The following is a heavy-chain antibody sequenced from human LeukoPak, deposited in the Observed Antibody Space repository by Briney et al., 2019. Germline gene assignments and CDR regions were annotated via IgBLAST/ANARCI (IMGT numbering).Heavy chain of an antibody. CDR2: IYYSGST. J-gene: IGHJ4*02. CDR3: AREDCSSTSCYCLN. CDR1: GGSISSYY. V-gene: IGHV4-59*01. D-gene: IGHD2-2*01. Sequence: SETLSLTCTVSGGSISSYYWSWIRQPPGKGLEWIGYIYYSGSTNYNPSLKSRVTISVDTSKNQFSLKLSSVTAADTAVYNCAREDCSSTSCYCLNWGQGTLVAVSS.